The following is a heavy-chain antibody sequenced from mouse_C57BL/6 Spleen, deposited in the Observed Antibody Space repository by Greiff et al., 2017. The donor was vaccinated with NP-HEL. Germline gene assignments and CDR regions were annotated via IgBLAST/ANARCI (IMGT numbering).Heavy chain of an antibody. J-gene: IGHJ2*01. CDR2: IYPGSGST. CDR3: ARYYYGSSPYFDY. CDR1: GYTFTSYW. D-gene: IGHD1-1*01. V-gene: IGHV1-55*01. Sequence: QVQLQQPGAELVKPGASVTMSCKASGYTFTSYWITWVKQRPGQGLEWIGDIYPGSGSTNYNEKFKSKATLTVDTSSSTAYMQLSSLTSEDSAVYYCARYYYGSSPYFDYWGQGTTLTVSS.